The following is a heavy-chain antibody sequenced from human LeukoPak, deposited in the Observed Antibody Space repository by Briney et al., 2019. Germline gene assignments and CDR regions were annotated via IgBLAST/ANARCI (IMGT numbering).Heavy chain of an antibody. CDR2: IYSGGST. D-gene: IGHD1-26*01. CDR3: ARVPVELGPYYYYGMDV. J-gene: IGHJ6*02. V-gene: IGHV3-66*01. Sequence: PGGSLRLSCAASGFTVSSNYMSWVRQAPGKGLEWVSGIYSGGSTYYADSVKGRFTISRDNSKNTLYLQMNSLRAEDTAVYYCARVPVELGPYYYYGMDVWGQGTTVTVSS. CDR1: GFTVSSNY.